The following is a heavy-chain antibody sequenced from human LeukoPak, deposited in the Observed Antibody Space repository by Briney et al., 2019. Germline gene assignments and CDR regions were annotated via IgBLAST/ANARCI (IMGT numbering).Heavy chain of an antibody. CDR1: GFTFSRYW. D-gene: IGHD4-23*01. J-gene: IGHJ4*02. V-gene: IGHV3-7*02. Sequence: GGSLRLSCAASGFTFSRYWMSWVRQAPGKGLEWVANIKEDGSEKYYVDSVKGRFTISRDNAKNSLCLQLNSLTAEDTAVYYCVLDAYGGSPYDYWGQGTLVTVSS. CDR3: VLDAYGGSPYDY. CDR2: IKEDGSEK.